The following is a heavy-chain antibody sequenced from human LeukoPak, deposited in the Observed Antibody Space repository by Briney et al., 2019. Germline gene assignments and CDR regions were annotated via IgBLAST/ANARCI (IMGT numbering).Heavy chain of an antibody. J-gene: IGHJ6*03. CDR2: IIPIFGTA. CDR1: GYTFTSYY. D-gene: IGHD3-10*01. CDR3: ARGITMVRGKTNYYYYYYMDV. Sequence: SVKVSCKASGYTFTSYYMHWVRQAPGQGLEWMGGIIPIFGTANYAQKFQGRVTITADESTSTAYMELSSLRSEDTAVYYCARGITMVRGKTNYYYYYYMDVWGKGTTVTISS. V-gene: IGHV1-69*13.